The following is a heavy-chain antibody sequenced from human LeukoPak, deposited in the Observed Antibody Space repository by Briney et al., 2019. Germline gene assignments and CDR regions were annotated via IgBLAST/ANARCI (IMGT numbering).Heavy chain of an antibody. CDR1: GYSISSGYY. D-gene: IGHD3-22*01. CDR2: IYHSGST. V-gene: IGHV4-38-2*02. Sequence: SETLSLTCTVSGYSISSGYYWGWIRQPPGKGLEWIGSIYHSGSTYYNPSLKSRVTISADTSKNQFSLKLSSVTAADTAVYYCAREYYYVSSGYFYWGQGTLVTVSS. J-gene: IGHJ4*02. CDR3: AREYYYVSSGYFY.